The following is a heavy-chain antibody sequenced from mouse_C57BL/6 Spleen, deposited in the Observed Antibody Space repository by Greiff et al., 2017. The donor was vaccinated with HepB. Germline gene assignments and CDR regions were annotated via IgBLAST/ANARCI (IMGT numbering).Heavy chain of an antibody. Sequence: QVHVKQPGAELVMPGASVKLSCKASGYTFTSYWMHWVKQRPGQGLEWIGGIDPSDSDTNYNQKFKGKSTLTADKSSSTAYMQLSSLTSEDSAVYYCARYHYDYAIDDWGQGTSVTVAS. V-gene: IGHV1-69*01. CDR1: GYTFTSYW. CDR2: IDPSDSDT. J-gene: IGHJ4*01. CDR3: ARYHYDYAIDD. D-gene: IGHD2-4*01.